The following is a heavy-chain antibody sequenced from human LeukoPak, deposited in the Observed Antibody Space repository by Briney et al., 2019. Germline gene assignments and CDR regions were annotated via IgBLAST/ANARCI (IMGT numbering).Heavy chain of an antibody. J-gene: IGHJ6*02. CDR3: ARAQGITIFPVYGMDV. CDR2: INPSGGGT. D-gene: IGHD3-9*01. V-gene: IGHV1-2*02. Sequence: ASVKVSCKASGYTFTGYYIHWVRPAPGQGLEWMGWINPSGGGTNSAQKFQGRVTMTRDTSISTAYMEVNRLRSDDTAVYYCARAQGITIFPVYGMDVWGQGTTVTVSS. CDR1: GYTFTGYY.